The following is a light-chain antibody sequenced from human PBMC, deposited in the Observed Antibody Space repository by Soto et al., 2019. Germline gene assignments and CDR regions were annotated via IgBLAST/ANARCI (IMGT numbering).Light chain of an antibody. V-gene: IGKV1-33*01. CDR2: DAS. J-gene: IGKJ1*01. CDR1: QDISNY. CDR3: QQYDYLPWT. Sequence: DIQMTQTPSSLSASVGDRVTITCQASQDISNYLNWYQQKPGKAPKLLIYDASNLETGVPSRFSGSGSGTDFTLTISSLQPEDIATYYCQQYDYLPWTFGQGTKVEIK.